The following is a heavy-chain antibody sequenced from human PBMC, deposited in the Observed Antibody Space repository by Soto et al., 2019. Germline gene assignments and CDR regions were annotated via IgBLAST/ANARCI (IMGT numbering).Heavy chain of an antibody. CDR2: ISGSGGST. CDR3: AKDRPYYYDSSGYGY. V-gene: IGHV3-23*01. J-gene: IGHJ4*02. Sequence: LRLSCAASGFTFSSYAMSWVRQAPGKGLEWVSAISGSGGSTYYADSVKGRFTISRDNSKNTLYLQMNSLRAEGTAVYYCAKDRPYYYDSSGYGYWGQGTLVTVSS. D-gene: IGHD3-22*01. CDR1: GFTFSSYA.